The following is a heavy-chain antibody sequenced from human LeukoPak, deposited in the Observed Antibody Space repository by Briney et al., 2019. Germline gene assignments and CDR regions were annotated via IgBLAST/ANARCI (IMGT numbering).Heavy chain of an antibody. Sequence: GGSLRLSCAASGFTFSNYEMNWVRQAPGKGLEWVSYISSSSSTIYYADSVKGRFTISRDNARNSLYLQMNSLRAEDTAVYYCARDSQAYCSGGRCSMFDYWGQGNLVTVSS. D-gene: IGHD2-15*01. CDR2: ISSSSSTI. J-gene: IGHJ4*02. CDR3: ARDSQAYCSGGRCSMFDY. V-gene: IGHV3-48*03. CDR1: GFTFSNYE.